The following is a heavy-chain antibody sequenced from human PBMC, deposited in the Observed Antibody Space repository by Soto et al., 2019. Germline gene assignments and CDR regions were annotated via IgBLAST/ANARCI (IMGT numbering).Heavy chain of an antibody. D-gene: IGHD2-2*01. CDR3: ARGPRYCSTTTCSSGVTWFAP. CDR2: ISSYNGNT. V-gene: IGHV1-18*04. J-gene: IGHJ5*02. Sequence: ASVKVSCKASGYTFTSYGISWVRQAPGQGLEWMGWISSYNGNTNYAQKVQGRVTLTTDTSTSTTYMELRSLRSDDTAVYYCARGPRYCSTTTCSSGVTWFAPWGQGTLLTVSS. CDR1: GYTFTSYG.